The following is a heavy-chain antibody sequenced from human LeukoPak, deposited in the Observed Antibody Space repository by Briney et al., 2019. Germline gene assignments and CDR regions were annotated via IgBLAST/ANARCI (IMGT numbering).Heavy chain of an antibody. J-gene: IGHJ4*02. CDR1: GFTFSSYG. D-gene: IGHD2-15*01. CDR2: IKSKTDGGTT. CDR3: TTIRGFCSGRSCLGY. Sequence: GGSLRLSCAASGFTFSSYGMSWVRQAPGKGLEWVGRIKSKTDGGTTDYAAPVKGRFTISRDDSKNTLYLQMNGLKSEDTAVYYCTTIRGFCSGRSCLGYWGQGTLVTVSS. V-gene: IGHV3-15*01.